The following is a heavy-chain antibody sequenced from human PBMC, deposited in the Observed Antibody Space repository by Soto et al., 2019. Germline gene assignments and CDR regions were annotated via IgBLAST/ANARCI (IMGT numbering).Heavy chain of an antibody. Sequence: GGSLRLSCIASGFTFSSHGMHWVRQAPGKGLEWVAVIWFDGSNKYYADSVKGRFTVSRDNSKNTLYLQMNSLRAEDTAVYYCWSSGRGDFTAMVNYFHYGMDVWGQGTTVTVSS. D-gene: IGHD5-18*01. CDR1: GFTFSSHG. V-gene: IGHV3-33*01. CDR2: IWFDGSNK. CDR3: WSSGRGDFTAMVNYFHYGMDV. J-gene: IGHJ6*02.